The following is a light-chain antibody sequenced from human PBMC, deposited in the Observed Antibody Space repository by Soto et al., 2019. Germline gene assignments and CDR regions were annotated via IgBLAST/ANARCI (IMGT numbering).Light chain of an antibody. CDR3: QQYGSSPRT. CDR2: GAS. CDR1: QSVSSSY. J-gene: IGKJ2*01. Sequence: EIVLTQSPGTLSLSPGERATLSCRASQSVSSSYLAWYQQKPGQAPRLVIYGASSRATGIPDRFSGSGSGTDFTLTISRLEPEDVAVYYCQQYGSSPRTFGQGTKLEIK. V-gene: IGKV3-20*01.